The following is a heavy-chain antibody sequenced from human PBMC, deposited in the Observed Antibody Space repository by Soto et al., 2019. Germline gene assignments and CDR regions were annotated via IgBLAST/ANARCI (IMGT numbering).Heavy chain of an antibody. V-gene: IGHV1-69*13. CDR1: GGTFSSYA. Sequence: SVKVSCKASGGTFSSYAISWVRQAPGQGLEWMGGIIPIFGTANYAQKFQGRVTITADESTSTAYMEMNSLRAEDTAVYYCAKDWLWGSTSCYGFDYWDQGALVTVSS. CDR2: IIPIFGTA. D-gene: IGHD2-2*01. J-gene: IGHJ4*02. CDR3: AKDWLWGSTSCYGFDY.